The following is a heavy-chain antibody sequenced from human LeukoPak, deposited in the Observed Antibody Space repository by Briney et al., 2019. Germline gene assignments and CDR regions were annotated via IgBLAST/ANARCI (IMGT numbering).Heavy chain of an antibody. CDR2: IYYSGST. Sequence: SETLSLTCTVSGGSISSSSYYWGWIRQPPGKGLEWIGSIYYSGSTYYNPSLKSRVTISVDTSKNQFSLKLSSVTAADTAVYYCERSGYCYYYMDVWGKGTTVTVSS. CDR3: ERSGYCYYYMDV. J-gene: IGHJ6*03. V-gene: IGHV4-39*07. CDR1: GGSISSSSYY.